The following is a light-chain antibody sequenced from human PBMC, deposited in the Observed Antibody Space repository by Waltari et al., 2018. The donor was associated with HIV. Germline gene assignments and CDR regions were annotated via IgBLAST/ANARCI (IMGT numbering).Light chain of an antibody. CDR1: SSNIGAGYD. Sequence: QSVLTQPPSVSGAPGQRVTISCTGRSSNIGAGYDVHWYQQLPGTAPKLLSFGNNMRPSGVPDRFSGSKTGTSASLAITELQAGDECDYYCQSYDRSLSGWVFGGGTKRTVL. CDR2: GNN. V-gene: IGLV1-40*01. J-gene: IGLJ3*02. CDR3: QSYDRSLSGWV.